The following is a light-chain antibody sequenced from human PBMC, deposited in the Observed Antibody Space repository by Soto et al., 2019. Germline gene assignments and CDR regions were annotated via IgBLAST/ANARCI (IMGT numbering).Light chain of an antibody. CDR3: LLSYNAARV. CDR2: DTS. J-gene: IGLJ2*01. CDR1: TGAVTSTHH. V-gene: IGLV7-46*01. Sequence: QAVVTQEPSLTVSPGGRVTLTCGSSTGAVTSTHHPYWFQQKAGQAPRTLIYDTSNKHSWTPARFSGSLLGDKAALTLSGAQPEDEAQYYCLLSYNAARVFGGGTKLTVL.